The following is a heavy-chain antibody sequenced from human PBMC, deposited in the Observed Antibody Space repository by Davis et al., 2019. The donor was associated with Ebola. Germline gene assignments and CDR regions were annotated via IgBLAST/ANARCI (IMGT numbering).Heavy chain of an antibody. V-gene: IGHV1-18*01. CDR1: GYTFTSYG. D-gene: IGHD6-19*01. CDR2: ISAYNGNT. J-gene: IGHJ4*02. CDR3: ARDYESSGWYQDSHKFDY. Sequence: ASVKVSCKASGYTFTSYGISWVRQAPGQGLEWMGWISAYNGNTNYAQKLQGRVTMTTDTSTSTAYMELRSLRSDDTAVYYCARDYESSGWYQDSHKFDYWGQGTLVTVSS.